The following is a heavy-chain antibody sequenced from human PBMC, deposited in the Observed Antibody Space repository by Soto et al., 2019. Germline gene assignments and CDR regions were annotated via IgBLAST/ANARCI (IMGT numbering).Heavy chain of an antibody. V-gene: IGHV1-3*01. CDR1: GYTFTSDA. CDR3: ARAGAWGSNYDDAAFDA. CDR2: INVGTGYT. D-gene: IGHD3-22*01. Sequence: VHLVQSGAEVKKPGGSVKVSCRASGYTFTSDARHWVRQAPGQGLEWLGWINVGTGYTTFSQKFQGRVSITRVTYASTAYMELSSLRSEDTAIYYCARAGAWGSNYDDAAFDAWGQGTKVTVSS. J-gene: IGHJ3*01.